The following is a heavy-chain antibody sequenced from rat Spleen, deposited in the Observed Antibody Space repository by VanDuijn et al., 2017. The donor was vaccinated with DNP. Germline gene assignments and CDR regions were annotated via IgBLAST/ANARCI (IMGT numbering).Heavy chain of an antibody. CDR3: VRWNSGHFDY. V-gene: IGHV5-22*01. CDR2: IGSAAYAP. CDR1: GFTFSAYY. Sequence: EVQLVESGGGVVQPGRSLKLSCAASGFTFSAYYLAWVRQAPAKGLEWVAYIGSAAYAPYYGDSVKGRFTISRDNAKSTLYLQMNSLRSEYMATYYCVRWNSGHFDYWGQGVMVTVSS. D-gene: IGHD4-3*01. J-gene: IGHJ2*01.